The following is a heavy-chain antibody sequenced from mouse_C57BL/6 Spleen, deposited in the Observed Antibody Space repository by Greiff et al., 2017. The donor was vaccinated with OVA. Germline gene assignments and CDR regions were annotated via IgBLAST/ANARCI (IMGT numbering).Heavy chain of an antibody. CDR3: TRDGDYGNNYAMDY. V-gene: IGHV5-9-1*02. D-gene: IGHD2-1*01. CDR1: GFTFSSYA. Sequence: EVMLVESGEGLVKPGGSLKLSCAASGFTFSSYAMSWVRQTPEKRLEWVAYISSGGDYIYYADTVKGRFTISRDNARNTLYLQMSSLKSEDTAMYYCTRDGDYGNNYAMDYWGQGTSVTVSS. J-gene: IGHJ4*01. CDR2: ISSGGDYI.